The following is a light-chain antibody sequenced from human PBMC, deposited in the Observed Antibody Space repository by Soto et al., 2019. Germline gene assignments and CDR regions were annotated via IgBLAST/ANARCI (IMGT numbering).Light chain of an antibody. J-gene: IGKJ4*01. V-gene: IGKV3-20*01. CDR1: QSVSNTY. CDR2: GAS. CDR3: QQYGGSTLVT. Sequence: EIVLTQSPGTLSLSPGERATLSCRASQSVSNTYLAWYQQKAGQAPRLLIYGASSRATGIPDRFSGTGSGTDFTLAITRLEPEDFAVYYCQQYGGSTLVTFGGGTKVEI.